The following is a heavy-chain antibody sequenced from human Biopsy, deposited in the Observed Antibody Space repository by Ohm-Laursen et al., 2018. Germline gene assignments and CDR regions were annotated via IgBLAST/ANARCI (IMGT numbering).Heavy chain of an antibody. Sequence: SVKVSCKASGGSFSDYGLSWVRQAPGRGLEWMGRVIPISNTANYAQNFQDRLTITADRSTNTAYMELNSLRSEDTAVYFCASLTEDYGASPDSWGQGTLVVVSS. CDR3: ASLTEDYGASPDS. D-gene: IGHD4-17*01. J-gene: IGHJ4*02. V-gene: IGHV1-69*06. CDR2: VIPISNTA. CDR1: GGSFSDYG.